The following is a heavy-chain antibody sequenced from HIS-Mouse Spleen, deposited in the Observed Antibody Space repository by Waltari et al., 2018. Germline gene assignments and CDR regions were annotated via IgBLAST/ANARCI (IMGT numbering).Heavy chain of an antibody. D-gene: IGHD6-13*01. CDR2: RTTNRGTK. CDR1: GYTFTSYD. CDR3: ARGQYSSSWYYYYYGMDV. Sequence: QVQLVQSGAEVKKPGASVKVSCKASGYTFTSYDINWVRQATGQGLEWMGWRGWRTTNRGTKGEAKKFQGRVTMTRNTSLGTAYMGLSSLRSEDTAVYYCARGQYSSSWYYYYYGMDVWGQGTTVTVSS. J-gene: IGHJ6*02. V-gene: IGHV1-8*01.